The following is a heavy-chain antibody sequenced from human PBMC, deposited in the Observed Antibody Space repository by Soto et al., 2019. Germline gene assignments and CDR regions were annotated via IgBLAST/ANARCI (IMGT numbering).Heavy chain of an antibody. Sequence: QLQLRESGPGLVKASETLSLTCTVSGGSVTSGTFYWTWVRQPPAKGLEWIGYVSYTGSTNYNPSLKSRVTMSTDTSKNQFSLRLTSVTAADTAVYYCARGDALNWFDPWGQGTLVTVSS. V-gene: IGHV4-61*01. CDR3: ARGDALNWFDP. CDR2: VSYTGST. J-gene: IGHJ5*02. CDR1: GGSVTSGTFY.